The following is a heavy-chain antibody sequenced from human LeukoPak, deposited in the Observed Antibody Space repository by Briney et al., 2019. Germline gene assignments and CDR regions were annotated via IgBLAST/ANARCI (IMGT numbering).Heavy chain of an antibody. D-gene: IGHD3-22*01. Sequence: EASVKVSCKASGYTFISYDFNWVRQATGQGLEWLGWMNPKSGKTDYAEKFQGRVTMTRNTSISTAYMELSSLRSEDTAVYYCARGRSMFLSMIVVYDSYSYGMDVWGQGTTVTVSS. V-gene: IGHV1-8*01. J-gene: IGHJ6*02. CDR2: MNPKSGKT. CDR1: GYTFISYD. CDR3: ARGRSMFLSMIVVYDSYSYGMDV.